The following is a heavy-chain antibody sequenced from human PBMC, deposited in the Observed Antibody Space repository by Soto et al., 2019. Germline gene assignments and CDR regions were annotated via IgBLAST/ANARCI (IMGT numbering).Heavy chain of an antibody. Sequence: GGSLRLSCAASGFTFSSYWMHWVRQAPGKGLVWVSRINSDGSIINYADSVKGRFTISRDSAKNTLYLQMNSLRAEDTAVYYCATSKGEHGGILDSWGQGTLVTVSS. CDR3: ATSKGEHGGILDS. CDR2: INSDGSII. J-gene: IGHJ4*02. CDR1: GFTFSSYW. D-gene: IGHD3-16*01. V-gene: IGHV3-74*01.